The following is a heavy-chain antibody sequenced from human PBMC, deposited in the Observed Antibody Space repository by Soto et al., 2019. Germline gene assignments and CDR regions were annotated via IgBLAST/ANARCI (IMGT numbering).Heavy chain of an antibody. J-gene: IGHJ4*02. CDR2: INHSGST. CDR3: ARMGNHYFDY. V-gene: IGHV4-34*01. Sequence: PSETLSLTCAVYGGSFSGYYWSWIRQPPGKGLEWIGEINHSGSTNYNPSLKSRVTISVDTSKNQFSLKLSSVTAADTAVYYCARMGNHYFDYWGQGTLVTAPQ. CDR1: GGSFSGYY. D-gene: IGHD1-26*01.